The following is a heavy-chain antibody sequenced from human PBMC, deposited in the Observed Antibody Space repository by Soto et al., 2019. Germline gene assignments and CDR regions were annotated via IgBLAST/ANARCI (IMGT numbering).Heavy chain of an antibody. Sequence: ASVKVACKASGYTFTSHDINWVRQATGQGLEWMGWMNPNSGNTGYAQKFQGRVTMTRNTSISTAYMELSRLRSEDTAVYYCARGPLSFYDFWSGYGGGIWFDPWGQGTLVTVSS. CDR3: ARGPLSFYDFWSGYGGGIWFDP. CDR2: MNPNSGNT. J-gene: IGHJ5*02. D-gene: IGHD3-3*01. V-gene: IGHV1-8*01. CDR1: GYTFTSHD.